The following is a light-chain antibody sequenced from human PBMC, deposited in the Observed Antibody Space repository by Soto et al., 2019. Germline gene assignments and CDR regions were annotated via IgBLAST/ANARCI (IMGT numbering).Light chain of an antibody. Sequence: EIVMTHSPAILSASAGESATLSCRARHRVSSNLAWYQQKPGQAPRLLIYGPSTRATGVPARFSGSGSGTDFTLTISSLQAEDFAVYYCKQYNHSPCTFGQGTKVEIK. CDR2: GPS. J-gene: IGKJ1*01. CDR3: KQYNHSPCT. V-gene: IGKV3-15*01. CDR1: HRVSSN.